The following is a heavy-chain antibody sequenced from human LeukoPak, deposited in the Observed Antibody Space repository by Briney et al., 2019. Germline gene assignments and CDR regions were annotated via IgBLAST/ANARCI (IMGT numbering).Heavy chain of an antibody. CDR1: GFTFSGYY. CDR2: ISNSGSTI. D-gene: IGHD1-26*01. Sequence: GGSLRLSCAASGFTFSGYYMSWIRQAPGKGLEWVSYISNSGSTIYYADSVKGRFTISRDNAKNSLYLQMNSLRAEDTAVYYCARDGVGALDYWGQGTLVTVSS. J-gene: IGHJ4*02. CDR3: ARDGVGALDY. V-gene: IGHV3-11*04.